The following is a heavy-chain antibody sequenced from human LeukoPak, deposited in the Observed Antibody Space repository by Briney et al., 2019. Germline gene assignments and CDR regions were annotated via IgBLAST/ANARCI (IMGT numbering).Heavy chain of an antibody. J-gene: IGHJ6*03. V-gene: IGHV3-48*04. Sequence: PGASLRLSCIASGFTFSDYSMNWVRQAPGKALEWVSFISSGGTTVSYSDSVKGRFTISRDNVDNSLFLQMDILTVDDSAVYYCARDFEVPSAAPDYHYAFYMAVSGRGNTVTVSS. D-gene: IGHD6-25*01. CDR3: ARDFEVPSAAPDYHYAFYMAV. CDR2: ISSGGTTV. CDR1: GFTFSDYS.